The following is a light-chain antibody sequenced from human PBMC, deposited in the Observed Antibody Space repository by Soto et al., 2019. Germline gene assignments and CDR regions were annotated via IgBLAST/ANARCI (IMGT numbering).Light chain of an antibody. CDR2: DAS. J-gene: IGKJ4*01. CDR1: QDISNH. CDR3: QQYDNLPLT. V-gene: IGKV1-33*01. Sequence: DIPMTPSPSSLSASVGDRVTITCQASQDISNHLNWYQQKPGQAPKLLIYDASNLETGVPSRFSGSGSGTDFTFTISSLQPEDMATYYCQQYDNLPLTFGGGTKVEIK.